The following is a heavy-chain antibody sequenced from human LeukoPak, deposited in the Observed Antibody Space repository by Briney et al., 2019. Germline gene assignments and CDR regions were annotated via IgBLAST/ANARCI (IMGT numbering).Heavy chain of an antibody. J-gene: IGHJ4*02. D-gene: IGHD1-14*01. CDR1: GFTFSSYG. Sequence: GGSLRLSCAASGFTFSSYGMSWVRQAPGKGLEWVSAISGSGGSTYYADSVKGRFTISRDNSKNTLYLQMNSLRAEDTAVYYCAKTFMRWSNRPNADYWGQGTLVTVSS. V-gene: IGHV3-23*01. CDR3: AKTFMRWSNRPNADY. CDR2: ISGSGGST.